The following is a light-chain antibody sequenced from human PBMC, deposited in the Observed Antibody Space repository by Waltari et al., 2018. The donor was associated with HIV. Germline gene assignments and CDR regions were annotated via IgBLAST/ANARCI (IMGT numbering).Light chain of an antibody. J-gene: IGLJ2*01. V-gene: IGLV2-14*03. CDR1: NSDLQVYDS. Sequence: SALPQPASIPGSPAQSVAIPCTGINSDLQVYDSDSCFQQPPTTAPLLILFGVSVRPSGISHRFSGSKSGNTASLTIAVLQTDDAGDYYCTSYTGRRALIFGGGTKLTVL. CDR2: GVS. CDR3: TSYTGRRALI.